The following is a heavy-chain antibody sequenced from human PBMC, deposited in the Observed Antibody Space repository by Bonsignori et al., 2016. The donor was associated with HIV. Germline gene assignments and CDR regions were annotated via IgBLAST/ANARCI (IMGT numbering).Heavy chain of an antibody. J-gene: IGHJ4*02. V-gene: IGHV1-2*02. D-gene: IGHD3/OR15-3a*01. CDR2: SNPKSGDT. Sequence: ASVKVSCKASGYSFTDYLMHWVRQAPGQGLQWMATSNPKSGDTLYAEEFQGRVTLTGDTSITTAYMEVSSLRSDDTAIYYCSTFWTWGQGSLVTVSS. CDR3: STFWT. CDR1: GYSFTDYL.